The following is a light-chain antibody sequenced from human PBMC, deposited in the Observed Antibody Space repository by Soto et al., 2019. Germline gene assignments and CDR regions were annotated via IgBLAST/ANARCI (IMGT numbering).Light chain of an antibody. CDR2: GAS. CDR3: QHYQSGHPIT. J-gene: IGKJ5*01. CDR1: QSVGTR. Sequence: EILLTQSPDTLSLSPGERATLSCRAAQSVGTRLAWYQHKTGQAPRLLISGASSRATGIPGRFTGSGSETSFTLTISRLEPEDFALYYCQHYQSGHPITFGQGTRLEIK. V-gene: IGKV3-20*01.